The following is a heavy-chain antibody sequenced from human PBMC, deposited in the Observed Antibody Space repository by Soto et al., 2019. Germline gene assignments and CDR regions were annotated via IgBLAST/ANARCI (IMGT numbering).Heavy chain of an antibody. CDR2: ISSSSDTV. CDR1: GFTFSTYG. Sequence: EVQLVESGGGLVQPGGSLRLSCAASGFTFSTYGMNWVRQAPGKGLEWVSYISSSSDTVYYADSVEGRVTNSTGSAKNSLYLQMNSQRAEDTAIYYCARTAERHVKWFYPWGQGTLVTVSS. CDR3: ARTAERHVKWFYP. V-gene: IGHV3-48*01. D-gene: IGHD1-1*01. J-gene: IGHJ5*02.